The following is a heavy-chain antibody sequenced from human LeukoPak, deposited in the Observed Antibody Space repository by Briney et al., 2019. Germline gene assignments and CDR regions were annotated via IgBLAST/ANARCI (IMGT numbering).Heavy chain of an antibody. CDR2: ISGSGGST. Sequence: PGGSLRLSCAASGFTFSGYAMSWVRQAPGKGLEWVSGISGSGGSTYYADSVKGRFTVSRHNSRNTLYLQMDSLRADDTAVYYCARGYSGYDPFDYWGQGTLVTVSS. D-gene: IGHD5-12*01. J-gene: IGHJ4*02. V-gene: IGHV3-23*01. CDR3: ARGYSGYDPFDY. CDR1: GFTFSGYA.